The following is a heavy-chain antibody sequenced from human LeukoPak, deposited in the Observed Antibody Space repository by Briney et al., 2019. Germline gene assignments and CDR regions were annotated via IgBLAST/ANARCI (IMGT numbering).Heavy chain of an antibody. Sequence: GASVKVSCKASGGTFSSYAISWVRQAPGQGLEWMGGIIPIFGTANYAQKFQGRVTITTDESTSTAYMELSCLRSEDTAVYYCARERPYGGNPDAPNYYMDVWGKGTTVTVSS. V-gene: IGHV1-69*05. CDR3: ARERPYGGNPDAPNYYMDV. D-gene: IGHD4-23*01. CDR1: GGTFSSYA. J-gene: IGHJ6*03. CDR2: IIPIFGTA.